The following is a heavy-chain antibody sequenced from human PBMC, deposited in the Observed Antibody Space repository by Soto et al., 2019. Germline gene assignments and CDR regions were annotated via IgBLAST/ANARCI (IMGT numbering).Heavy chain of an antibody. CDR1: GGSFSGYY. CDR2: INHSGST. D-gene: IGHD3-10*01. Sequence: SETLSLTCAVYGGSFSGYYWSWIRQPPGKGLEWIGEINHSGSTNYNPSLKSRVTISVDTSKNQFSLKLSSVTAADTAVYYCARGLKRRLYGSGSYYNGFLDYWGQGTLVTVSS. J-gene: IGHJ4*02. CDR3: ARGLKRRLYGSGSYYNGFLDY. V-gene: IGHV4-34*01.